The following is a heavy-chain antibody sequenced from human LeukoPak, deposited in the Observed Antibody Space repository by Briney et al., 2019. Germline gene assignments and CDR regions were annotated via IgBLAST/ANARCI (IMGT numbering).Heavy chain of an antibody. D-gene: IGHD3-3*01. Sequence: SETLSLTCTVSDSSIRRYYWSWIRQAPGKGLEWIGSTHYTEGSTFNPSLKSRVTFSTDTSKNQFFLQLTSVTAADTAIYYCARRYQYDKSCHYYDDFWGQGTLVTVSS. V-gene: IGHV4-59*08. CDR1: DSSIRRYY. J-gene: IGHJ4*02. CDR2: THYTEGS. CDR3: ARRYQYDKSCHYYDDF.